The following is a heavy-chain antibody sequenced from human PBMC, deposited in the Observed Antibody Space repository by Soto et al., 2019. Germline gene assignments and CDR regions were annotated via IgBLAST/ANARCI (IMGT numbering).Heavy chain of an antibody. CDR2: IIPIFGST. D-gene: IGHD3-3*01. Sequence: QVQLVQSGAEVRKPGSSVKVSCKASGGTFSNSAITWVRQAPGQGLEWVGGIIPIFGSTNYAHKFQGRGTITASESTSTAYMELSSLPSEDTAVYYCARDGDLRSDFWSGPLGGGWFDPWGQGTLVTVSS. J-gene: IGHJ5*02. V-gene: IGHV1-69*12. CDR3: ARDGDLRSDFWSGPLGGGWFDP. CDR1: GGTFSNSA.